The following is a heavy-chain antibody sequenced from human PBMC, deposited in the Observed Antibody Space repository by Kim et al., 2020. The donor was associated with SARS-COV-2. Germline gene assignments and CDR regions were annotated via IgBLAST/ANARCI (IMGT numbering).Heavy chain of an antibody. CDR3: ARDLGRMVRGPTRKDPYYYYGMDV. Sequence: SETLSLTCTVSGGSVSSGSYYWSWIRQPPGKGLEWIGYIYYSGSTNYNPSLKSRVTISVDTSKNQFSLKLSSVTAADTAVYYCARDLGRMVRGPTRKDPYYYYGMDVWGQGTTVTVSS. CDR1: GGSVSSGSYY. D-gene: IGHD3-10*01. CDR2: IYYSGST. V-gene: IGHV4-61*01. J-gene: IGHJ6*02.